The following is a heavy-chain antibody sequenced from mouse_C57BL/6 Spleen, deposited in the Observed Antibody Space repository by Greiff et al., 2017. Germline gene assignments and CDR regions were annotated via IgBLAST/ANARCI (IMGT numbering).Heavy chain of an antibody. J-gene: IGHJ2*01. CDR1: GYTFTDYE. D-gene: IGHD1-1*02. V-gene: IGHV1-15*01. Sequence: VQLQPSGAELVRPGASVTLSCKASGYTFTDYEMHWVKQTPVQGLEWIGAIDPATGGTAYNQKFKGKAILTADKSSSPAYMELRSLTSEDSAGYYCTRGATRWFDYWGQGTTLTGSS. CDR3: TRGATRWFDY. CDR2: IDPATGGT.